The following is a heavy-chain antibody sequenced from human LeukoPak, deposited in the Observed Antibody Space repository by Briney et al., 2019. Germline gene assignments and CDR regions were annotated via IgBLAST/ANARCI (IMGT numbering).Heavy chain of an antibody. CDR2: IYWNDDK. CDR1: GSSLSTSGVG. V-gene: IGHV2-5*01. CDR3: AHRVLFAAAGYNWFDP. J-gene: IGHJ5*02. Sequence: ESGPTLVKPTQTLTLTCTFSGSSLSTSGVGVGWIRQPPGKALEWLALIYWNDDKRYSPSLKSRLTITKDTSKNQVVLTMTNMDPVDTATYYCAHRVLFAAAGYNWFDPWGQGTLVTVSS. D-gene: IGHD6-13*01.